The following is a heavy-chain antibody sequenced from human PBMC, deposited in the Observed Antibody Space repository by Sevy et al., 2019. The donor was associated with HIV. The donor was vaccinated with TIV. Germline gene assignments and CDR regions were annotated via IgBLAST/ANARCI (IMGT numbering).Heavy chain of an antibody. V-gene: IGHV1-69*13. Sequence: ASVKVSCKASGGTFSSYAISWVRQAPGQGLEWMGGIIPIFGTANYAQKFQGRVTITADESTGTAYMELSSLRSEDTAVYYCARGPTRYCSGGSCKHPMTEWYFDLWGRGTLVTVSS. CDR3: ARGPTRYCSGGSCKHPMTEWYFDL. CDR1: GGTFSSYA. D-gene: IGHD2-15*01. J-gene: IGHJ2*01. CDR2: IIPIFGTA.